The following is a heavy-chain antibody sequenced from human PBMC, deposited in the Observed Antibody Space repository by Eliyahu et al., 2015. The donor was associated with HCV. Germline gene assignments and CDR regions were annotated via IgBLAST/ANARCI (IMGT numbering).Heavy chain of an antibody. V-gene: IGHV4-30-4*08. J-gene: IGHJ5*02. CDR3: ARDLGYCSGGSCYGWFDP. CDR1: GGSISSGDYY. D-gene: IGHD2-15*01. CDR2: IYYSGST. Sequence: QVQLQESGPGLVKPSQTLSLTCTVSGGSISSGDYYWSWIRQPPGKGLEWIGYIYYSGSTYYNPSLKSRVTISVDTSKNQFSLKLSSVTAADTAVYYCARDLGYCSGGSCYGWFDPWGQGTLVTVSS.